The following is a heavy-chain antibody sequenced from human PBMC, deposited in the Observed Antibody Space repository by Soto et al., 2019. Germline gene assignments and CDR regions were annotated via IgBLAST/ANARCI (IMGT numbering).Heavy chain of an antibody. CDR1: GYRFSSYW. V-gene: IGHV5-51*01. J-gene: IGHJ4*02. Sequence: GESLKISCKGSGYRFSSYWVGWVRQMPGKGLEWMGIIYPGDSDTRYSPSFQGQVTISADESITTAYLQWSSLEASDSAIYYCARLTDSTWYYIDYWGQGTLVTVSS. CDR2: IYPGDSDT. CDR3: ARLTDSTWYYIDY. D-gene: IGHD6-13*01.